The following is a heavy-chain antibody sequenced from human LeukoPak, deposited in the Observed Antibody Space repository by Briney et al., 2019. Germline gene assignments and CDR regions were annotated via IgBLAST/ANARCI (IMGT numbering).Heavy chain of an antibody. D-gene: IGHD1-26*01. CDR2: TRNKANGYTT. Sequence: PGGSLRLSCAASGFTFSGHYMDWVRQAPGKGLEWVGRTRNKANGYTTEYAASVKGRFTVLRDDSRNSLYLQMNGLQTEDTALYYCTRERNSGSYQLGAFDIWGQGTMVTVSS. CDR3: TRERNSGSYQLGAFDI. V-gene: IGHV3-72*01. J-gene: IGHJ3*02. CDR1: GFTFSGHY.